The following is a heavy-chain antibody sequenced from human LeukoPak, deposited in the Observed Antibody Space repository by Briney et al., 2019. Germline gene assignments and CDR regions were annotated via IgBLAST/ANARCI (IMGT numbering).Heavy chain of an antibody. CDR1: AFSLNAYN. D-gene: IGHD2-2*01. CDR2: ISYTGTYI. V-gene: IGHV3-21*01. Sequence: GGSLRLSCAASAFSLNAYNMNWVRQAPGKGLEWVSSISYTGTYIYYANSVKGRFTISRDNAQNSLYLQMNSLRAEDTAVYYCAKDQEDCSSTSCYWYYYYGMDVWGQGTTVTVSS. CDR3: AKDQEDCSSTSCYWYYYYGMDV. J-gene: IGHJ6*02.